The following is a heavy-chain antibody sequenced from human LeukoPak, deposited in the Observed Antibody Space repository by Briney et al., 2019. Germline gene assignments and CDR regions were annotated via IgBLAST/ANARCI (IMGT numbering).Heavy chain of an antibody. CDR1: GGTFSSYA. Sequence: GASVKVSCKASGGTFSSYAISWVRQAPGQGLEWMGRIIPILGIANYAQKFQGRVTITADKSTSTAYMELSSLRSEDTAVYYCARDSRDAFDDYWGQGTLVTVSS. V-gene: IGHV1-69*04. CDR2: IIPILGIA. D-gene: IGHD2-2*01. CDR3: ARDSRDAFDDY. J-gene: IGHJ4*02.